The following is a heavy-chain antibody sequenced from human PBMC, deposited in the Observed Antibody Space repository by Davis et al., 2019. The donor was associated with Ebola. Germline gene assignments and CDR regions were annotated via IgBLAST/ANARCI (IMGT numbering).Heavy chain of an antibody. CDR3: ARSMYYYDSSGYPEGFDY. CDR2: MRSSSSTI. Sequence: RGSLRLSCVASGVTFSSYSMNWVSQTPGKGMEWVSYMRSSSSTIYYADSVKGRFTISRDNAKNSLFLQMNTLRAEDTAVYYCARSMYYYDSSGYPEGFDYWGQGTLVTVSS. D-gene: IGHD3-22*01. J-gene: IGHJ4*02. CDR1: GVTFSSYS. V-gene: IGHV3-48*04.